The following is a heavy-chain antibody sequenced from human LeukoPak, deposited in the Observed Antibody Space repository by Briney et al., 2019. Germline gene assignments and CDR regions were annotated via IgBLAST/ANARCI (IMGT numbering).Heavy chain of an antibody. D-gene: IGHD3-16*02. CDR3: AKGVSFYDYVWGSYRGNYFDY. V-gene: IGHV3-23*01. CDR2: ISGSGGST. CDR1: GFTFSSYA. J-gene: IGHJ4*02. Sequence: PGGSLRLSCAASGFTFSSYAMSWVRQAPGKGLEWVSAISGSGGSTYYADSVKGRFTTSRDNSKNTLYLQMNSLRAEDTAVYYCAKGVSFYDYVWGSYRGNYFDYWGQGTLVTVSS.